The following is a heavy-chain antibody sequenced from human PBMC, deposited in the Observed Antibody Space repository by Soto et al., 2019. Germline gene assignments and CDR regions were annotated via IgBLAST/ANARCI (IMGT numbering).Heavy chain of an antibody. D-gene: IGHD5-12*01. CDR3: ARADSGYAHGYYYYGMDV. CDR2: ISGDGSNT. J-gene: IGHJ6*02. Sequence: GGSLRLSCRTSGFRFSSYGMHWVRQAPGKGPEWVAFISGDGSNTEYVDSVRGRFTVSRDNAKNSLYLQMNSLRAEDTAVYYCARADSGYAHGYYYYGMDVWGQGTTVTVSS. CDR1: GFRFSSYG. V-gene: IGHV3-33*05.